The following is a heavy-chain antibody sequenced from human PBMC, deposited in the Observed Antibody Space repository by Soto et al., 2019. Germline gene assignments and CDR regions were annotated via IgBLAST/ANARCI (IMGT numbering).Heavy chain of an antibody. D-gene: IGHD3-16*02. J-gene: IGHJ4*02. CDR2: IYWNDDT. V-gene: IGHV2-5*01. Sequence: QITLKESGPTLVKPTQTLTLTCAFSGFSLTSSGVGVGWLRQPPGKALEWFELIYWNDDTRYSPSLRNKLTTTKATSKNQVVLTMTNMDPVDTATYDCAHRQTFGGFVVFDSWSQGTLVTVSS. CDR3: AHRQTFGGFVVFDS. CDR1: GFSLTSSGVG.